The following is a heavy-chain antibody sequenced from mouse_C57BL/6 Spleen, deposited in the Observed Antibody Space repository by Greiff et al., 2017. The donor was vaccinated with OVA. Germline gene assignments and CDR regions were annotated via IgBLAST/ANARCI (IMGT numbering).Heavy chain of an antibody. CDR3: AISNYVPYWYFDV. D-gene: IGHD2-5*01. CDR2: IHPSDSDT. CDR1: GYTFTSYW. J-gene: IGHJ1*03. V-gene: IGHV1-74*01. Sequence: VQLQQPGAELVKPGASVKVSCKASGYTFTSYWMHWVKQRPGQGLEWIGRIHPSDSDTNYNQKFKGKATLTVDKSSSTAYMQLSSLTSEDSAVYYCAISNYVPYWYFDVWGTGTTVTVSS.